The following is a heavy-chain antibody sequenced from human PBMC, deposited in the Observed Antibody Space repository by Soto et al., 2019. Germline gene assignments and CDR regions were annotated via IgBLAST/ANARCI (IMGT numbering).Heavy chain of an antibody. D-gene: IGHD6-13*01. Sequence: EVQLVESGGGLVKPGGSLRLPCAASGFNFSSYSMSWVRQAPGKGLEWVSSISRSSSNIYYVDSVKGRFTISRDNAKNSLYLQMNSLRAEDTAVYYCARDLKVAAAGTGYYYYGMDVWGQGTTVTVSS. CDR2: ISRSSSNI. CDR1: GFNFSSYS. J-gene: IGHJ6*02. CDR3: ARDLKVAAAGTGYYYYGMDV. V-gene: IGHV3-21*01.